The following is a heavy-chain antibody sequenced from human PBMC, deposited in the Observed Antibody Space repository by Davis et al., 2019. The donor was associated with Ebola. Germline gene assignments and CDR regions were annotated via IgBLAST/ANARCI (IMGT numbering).Heavy chain of an antibody. CDR2: LHYSGST. CDR3: ARHHASDIRKMDV. V-gene: IGHV4-59*08. D-gene: IGHD1-14*01. J-gene: IGHJ6*02. Sequence: MPGGSLRLSCTVSGGSITTYYWGWIRQSPEKGLEWIGYLHYSGSTNYNPSLKSRVTISVDTSKNQFSLKLYSVTAADTAVYHCARHHASDIRKMDVWGQGTTVTVSS. CDR1: GGSITTYY.